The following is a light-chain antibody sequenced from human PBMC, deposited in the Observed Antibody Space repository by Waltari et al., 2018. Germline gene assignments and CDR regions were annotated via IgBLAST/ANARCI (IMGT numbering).Light chain of an antibody. CDR2: DVS. J-gene: IGLJ2*01. CDR3: CSYAGSSTFEV. Sequence: QSALTQPASLSGSPGQSITISCTGTSSDVGGYNYVSWYQPHAGKAPKLMIYDVSKRPSGVSNRFSGSKSGNTASLTISGLQAEDEADYYCCSYAGSSTFEVFGGGTKLTVL. V-gene: IGLV2-23*02. CDR1: SSDVGGYNY.